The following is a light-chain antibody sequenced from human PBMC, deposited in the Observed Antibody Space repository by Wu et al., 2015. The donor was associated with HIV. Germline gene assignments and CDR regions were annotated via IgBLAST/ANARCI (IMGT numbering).Light chain of an antibody. CDR1: QSVSSN. CDR2: GTS. J-gene: IGKJ1*01. Sequence: EIVMTQSPATLSVSPGERATLSCRASQSVSSNLAWYQQRPGQAPRLLIYGTSTRATGIPARFSGSGSGTGFTLTISSMQSEDFAVYYCQQYNNWPPSTFGQGPRWKSN. CDR3: QQYNNWPPST. V-gene: IGKV3-15*01.